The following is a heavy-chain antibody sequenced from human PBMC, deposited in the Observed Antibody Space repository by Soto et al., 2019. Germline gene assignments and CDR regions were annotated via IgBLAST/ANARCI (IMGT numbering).Heavy chain of an antibody. J-gene: IGHJ3*02. V-gene: IGHV4-34*01. D-gene: IGHD3-22*01. CDR3: ARARRGPYSSGYSRLGHDAFDI. CDR1: GGSFSGYY. CDR2: INHSGST. Sequence: PSETLSLTYAVYGGSFSGYYWSWIRQPPGKGLEWIGEINHSGSTNYNPSLKSRVTISVDTSKNQFSLKLSSVTAADTAVYYCARARRGPYSSGYSRLGHDAFDIWGQGTMVTVSS.